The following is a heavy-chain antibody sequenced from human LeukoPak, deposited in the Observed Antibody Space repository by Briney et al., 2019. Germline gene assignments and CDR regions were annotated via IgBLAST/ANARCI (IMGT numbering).Heavy chain of an antibody. CDR3: ARDDPDCSSTSCYHYYYGMDV. D-gene: IGHD2-2*01. CDR2: INTNTGNP. V-gene: IGHV7-4-1*02. J-gene: IGHJ6*02. CDR1: GYTFTSYA. Sequence: ASVKVSCKASGYTFTSYAMNWVRQAPGQGLEWRGWINTNTGNPTYAQGFTGRIVFSLDTSVSTAYLQISSLKAEDTAVYYCARDDPDCSSTSCYHYYYGMDVWGQGTTVTVSS.